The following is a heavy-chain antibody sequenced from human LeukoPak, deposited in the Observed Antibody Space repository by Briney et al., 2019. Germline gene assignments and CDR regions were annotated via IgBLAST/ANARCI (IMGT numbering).Heavy chain of an antibody. CDR3: ARDRFVGDYYYYYGMDV. J-gene: IGHJ6*02. CDR1: GFTFSSYA. D-gene: IGHD3-10*01. CDR2: ISYDGSNK. Sequence: PGGSLRLSCAASGFTFSSYAMHWVRQAPGKGLEWVAVISYDGSNKYYADSVKGRFTISRDNSKNTLYLQMNSLRAEDTAVYYRARDRFVGDYYYYYGMDVWGQGTTVTVSS. V-gene: IGHV3-30*14.